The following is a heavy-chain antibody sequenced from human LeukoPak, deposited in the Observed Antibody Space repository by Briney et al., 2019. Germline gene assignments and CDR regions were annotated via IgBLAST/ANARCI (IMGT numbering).Heavy chain of an antibody. CDR1: GYTFTSYD. CDR2: MNPNSGNT. D-gene: IGHD3-9*01. V-gene: IGHV1-8*01. CDR3: ASQYYDILTGYYKSGMDV. J-gene: IGHJ6*02. Sequence: GASVKVSCKASGYTFTSYDINWVRQATGQGLEWMGWMNPNSGNTGYAQKFQGRVTMTRNTSISTAYMELSSLRSEDTAVYYCASQYYDILTGYYKSGMDVWGQGTTVTVSS.